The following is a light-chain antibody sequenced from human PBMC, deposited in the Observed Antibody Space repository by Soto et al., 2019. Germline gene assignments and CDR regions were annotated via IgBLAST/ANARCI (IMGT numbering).Light chain of an antibody. J-gene: IGLJ3*02. V-gene: IGLV2-8*01. CDR3: SSYAGNNNGV. CDR2: EVS. CDR1: SSDVGGYNY. Sequence: QAVVTQPPSASGSPGQSVTISCTGTSSDVGGYNYVSWYQQHPGKAPKVMIYEVSKRPSGVPDRFSGSKSGNTASLTVSGLQAEDEADYYCSSYAGNNNGVFGGGTKLTVL.